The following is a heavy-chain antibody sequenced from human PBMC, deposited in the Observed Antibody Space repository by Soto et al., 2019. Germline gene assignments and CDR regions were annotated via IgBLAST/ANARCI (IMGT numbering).Heavy chain of an antibody. J-gene: IGHJ4*02. D-gene: IGHD1-26*01. Sequence: GGSLRLSCAASGFTFSDYFLSWIRQAPGKGLEWVSYISSSGFAIYYADSVKGRFTISRDNAKNSLYLQMNSLRAEDTAVYYCATAHVGGNYVFDYWGQGTLVTVSS. CDR1: GFTFSDYF. CDR3: ATAHVGGNYVFDY. V-gene: IGHV3-11*01. CDR2: ISSSGFAI.